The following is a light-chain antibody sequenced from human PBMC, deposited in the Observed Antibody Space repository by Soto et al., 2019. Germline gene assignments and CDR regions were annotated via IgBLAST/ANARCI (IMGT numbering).Light chain of an antibody. Sequence: EIVLTQSPGTLSLSPGERATLSCRASQSVSSSYLAWYQQKPGQAPRLLIYGASSRATGIPDRFSGSGSGTDFILTISRLEPEHFAVYYCQHYGSSLFTFGPGTKVDIK. CDR3: QHYGSSLFT. CDR1: QSVSSSY. J-gene: IGKJ3*01. CDR2: GAS. V-gene: IGKV3-20*01.